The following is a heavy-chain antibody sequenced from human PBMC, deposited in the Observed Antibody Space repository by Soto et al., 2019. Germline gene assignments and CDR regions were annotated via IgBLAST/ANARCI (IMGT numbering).Heavy chain of an antibody. CDR3: TRSDYDTSGYTDY. CDR2: ISESGTTI. J-gene: IGHJ4*02. D-gene: IGHD3-22*01. CDR1: GFAFSAYY. V-gene: IGHV3-11*01. Sequence: QVHLVESGGGLVKPGGSLRLSCAASGFAFSAYYMSWIRQAPGKGLEWLSYISESGTTIYYADSVKGRFTISRDNAKNSLYLQMNSLRAEDTAVYYCTRSDYDTSGYTDYWGQGTLDNVSS.